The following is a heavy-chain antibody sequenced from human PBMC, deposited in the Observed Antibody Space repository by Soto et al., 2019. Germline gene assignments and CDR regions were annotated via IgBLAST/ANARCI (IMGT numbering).Heavy chain of an antibody. CDR3: ARDPFGDYYGMDV. J-gene: IGHJ6*02. CDR2: IGTAGDT. V-gene: IGHV3-13*01. CDR1: GFNFSGYD. Sequence: AGGSLRLSCAVSGFNFSGYDIHWVRQATGKGLEWVSAIGTAGDTYYPGSVKGRFTISRENAKNSLYLQMNSLRAEDTAVYYCARDPFGDYYGMDVWGQGTTVTVSS. D-gene: IGHD3-16*01.